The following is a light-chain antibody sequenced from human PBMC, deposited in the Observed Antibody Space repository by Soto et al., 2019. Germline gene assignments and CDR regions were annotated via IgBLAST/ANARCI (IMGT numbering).Light chain of an antibody. V-gene: IGKV1-27*01. Sequence: DIQMTQSPSSLSASVGDRVTITCRASQGIRNFLAWYQQKPGKVPKLLISAASTLESGVPSRFSGSGSGTDWTLTITSLQPEDVATYYCQKYSGGSTFGQGTRLEIK. CDR2: AAS. CDR3: QKYSGGST. CDR1: QGIRNF. J-gene: IGKJ5*01.